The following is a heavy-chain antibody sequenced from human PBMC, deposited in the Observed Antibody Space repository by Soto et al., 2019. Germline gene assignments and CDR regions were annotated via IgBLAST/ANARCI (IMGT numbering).Heavy chain of an antibody. D-gene: IGHD1-1*01. V-gene: IGHV4-59*12. CDR1: GGSISSYY. CDR2: IYYSGST. Sequence: SETLSLTCTVSGGSISSYYWSWIRQPPGKGLEWIGYIYYSGSTNYNPSLKSRVTISVDTSKNQFSLKLSSVTAADTAVYYCASPPTGTTRLLVLPDNYYYYYGMDVWGQGTTVTVSS. CDR3: ASPPTGTTRLLVLPDNYYYYYGMDV. J-gene: IGHJ6*02.